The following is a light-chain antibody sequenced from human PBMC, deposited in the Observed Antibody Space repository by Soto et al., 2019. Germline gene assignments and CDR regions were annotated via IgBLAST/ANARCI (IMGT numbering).Light chain of an antibody. J-gene: IGKJ4*02. CDR3: QQYHSYPWT. CDR1: LHVLSRSNRKHY. V-gene: IGKV4-1*01. CDR2: GAS. Sequence: DIRLTLSLAFLAGSLVARGTINCKNPLHVLSRSNRKHYLAWYQQKPGQPPKLLIYGASSRDSGVPDRFSGSGSGTDFTLTISRLQAEDVAVYYCQQYHSYPWTFGGGTKVDI.